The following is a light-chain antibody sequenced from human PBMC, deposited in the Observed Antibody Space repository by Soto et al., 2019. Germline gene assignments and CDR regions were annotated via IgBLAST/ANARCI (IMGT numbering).Light chain of an antibody. CDR2: DAS. CDR3: QQRSSWPLT. J-gene: IGKJ4*01. Sequence: EIVLTQSPGTLSLSPGERATLSCRASQSVRSSFLAWYQQKPGQAPRLLIYDASNRATGIPDRFSGSGSGTDFTLTISRLEPEDFAVYYCQQRSSWPLTFGGGTMVEIK. V-gene: IGKV3D-20*02. CDR1: QSVRSSF.